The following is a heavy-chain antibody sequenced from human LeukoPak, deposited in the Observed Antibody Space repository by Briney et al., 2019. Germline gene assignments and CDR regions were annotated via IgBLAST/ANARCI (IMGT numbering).Heavy chain of an antibody. CDR1: GFTFSSYW. CDR2: IKQDGSEK. J-gene: IGHJ4*02. Sequence: GGSLRLSCAASGFTFSSYWMSWVRQAPGKGLEWVANIKQDGSEKYYVGSVKGRFTISRDNAKNSLYLQMNSLRAEDTAVYYCAVTVQDCSSTSCPFDYWGQGTLVTVSP. D-gene: IGHD2-2*01. V-gene: IGHV3-7*01. CDR3: AVTVQDCSSTSCPFDY.